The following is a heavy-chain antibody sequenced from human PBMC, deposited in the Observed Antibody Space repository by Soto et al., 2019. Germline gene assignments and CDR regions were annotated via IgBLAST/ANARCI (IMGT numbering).Heavy chain of an antibody. Sequence: QVQLVQSGAEVKKPGSSVKVSCKASGGTFSSYAISWVRQAPGQGLEWMGGIIPISETTNYAQTFQGRVTITADESKSRAYMERSRMRSEDTAVYYCARSQGSSTSLEIYYYYYYGMDVWGQGTTVTVSS. CDR2: IIPISETT. V-gene: IGHV1-69*01. J-gene: IGHJ6*02. D-gene: IGHD2-2*01. CDR3: ARSQGSSTSLEIYYYYYYGMDV. CDR1: GGTFSSYA.